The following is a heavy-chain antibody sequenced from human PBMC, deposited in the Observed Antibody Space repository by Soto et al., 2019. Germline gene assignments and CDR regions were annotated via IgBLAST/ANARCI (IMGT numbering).Heavy chain of an antibody. J-gene: IGHJ6*02. CDR1: GYTFTSYG. D-gene: IGHD2-8*01. Sequence: QVQLVQSGAEVKKPGASVKVSCKASGYTFTSYGISWVRQAPGQGLEWMGWISAYNGNTNYAQKLQGRATMTTDTSTSTAAMGLRSLRSDDTAVYSCTRAGYCTNGVCARHYYYCGMDVWCQGTTVTVSS. CDR2: ISAYNGNT. CDR3: TRAGYCTNGVCARHYYYCGMDV. V-gene: IGHV1-18*04.